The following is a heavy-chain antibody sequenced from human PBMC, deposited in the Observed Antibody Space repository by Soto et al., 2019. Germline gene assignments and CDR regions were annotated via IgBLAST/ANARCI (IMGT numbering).Heavy chain of an antibody. J-gene: IGHJ5*02. CDR3: ASSYYGSGSYYNWFAP. CDR1: GGTFSSYA. CDR2: IIPIFGTA. D-gene: IGHD3-10*01. V-gene: IGHV1-69*01. Sequence: QVQLVQSGAEVKKPGSSVKVSCKASGGTFSSYAISWVRQAPGQGLEWMGGIIPIFGTANYAQKFQGRVTITADESTSTAYMELSSLRSEDTAVYYCASSYYGSGSYYNWFAPWGQGTLVPVSS.